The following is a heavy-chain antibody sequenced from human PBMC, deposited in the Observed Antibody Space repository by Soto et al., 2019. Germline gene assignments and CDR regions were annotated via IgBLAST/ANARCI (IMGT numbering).Heavy chain of an antibody. CDR3: ARGRVAGPCPFDY. D-gene: IGHD6-19*01. CDR1: GGTFSSYA. J-gene: IGHJ4*02. Sequence: QVQLVQSGAEVKKPGSSVKVSCKASGGTFSSYAMHWVRQAPGKGLEWVAVISYDGSNKYYADSVKGRFTISRDNSKNTLYLQMNSLRAEDTAVYYCARGRVAGPCPFDYWGQGTLVTVSS. V-gene: IGHV3-30-3*01. CDR2: ISYDGSNK.